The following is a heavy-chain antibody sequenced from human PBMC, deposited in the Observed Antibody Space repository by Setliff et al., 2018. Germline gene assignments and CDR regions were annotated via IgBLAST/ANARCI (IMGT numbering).Heavy chain of an antibody. CDR1: GGSISSYY. V-gene: IGHV4-59*01. J-gene: IGHJ5*02. CDR2: IYYSGST. Sequence: PWETLSLTCTVSGGSISSYYWSWIRQPPGKGLEWIGYIYYSGSTNYNPSLKSRVTISVDTSKNQFSLKLSSVTAADTAVYYCARRYCSGGSCDFDPWGQGTLVTVSS. CDR3: ARRYCSGGSCDFDP. D-gene: IGHD2-15*01.